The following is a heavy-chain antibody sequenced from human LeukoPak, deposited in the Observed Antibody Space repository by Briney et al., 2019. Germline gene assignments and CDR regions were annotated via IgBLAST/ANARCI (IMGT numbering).Heavy chain of an antibody. CDR1: GGSISCGGYY. V-gene: IGHV4-31*03. CDR2: IYYSGST. Sequence: SQTLSLTCTVSGGSISCGGYYWSWIRQHPGKGLEWIGYIYYSGSTYYNPSLKRRVTISVDTSKNQFSLKLSSVTAADTAVYYCARAQTYYYDSSGPFQIDYWGQGTLVTVSS. D-gene: IGHD3-22*01. J-gene: IGHJ4*02. CDR3: ARAQTYYYDSSGPFQIDY.